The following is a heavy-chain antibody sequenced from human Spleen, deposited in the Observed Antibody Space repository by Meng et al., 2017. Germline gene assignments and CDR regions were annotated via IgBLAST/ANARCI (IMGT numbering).Heavy chain of an antibody. Sequence: QVQLVGSGGGVVQPGLSLRLSCTTSGFTFYSYGMHWVRQAPGKGLEWGALITSDGSNEYYADSVKGRFTISRDNSKNTLYLQINSLRAEDTAVYFCARDGPHYDVDYWGQGTLVTVSS. D-gene: IGHD5-12*01. CDR2: ITSDGSNE. V-gene: IGHV3-33*01. J-gene: IGHJ4*02. CDR1: GFTFYSYG. CDR3: ARDGPHYDVDY.